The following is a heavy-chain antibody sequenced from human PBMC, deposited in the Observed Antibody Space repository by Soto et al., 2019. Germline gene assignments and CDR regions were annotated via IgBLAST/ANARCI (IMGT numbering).Heavy chain of an antibody. CDR2: ISYDGSNK. J-gene: IGHJ6*02. D-gene: IGHD3-10*01. CDR1: GFTFSTYG. Sequence: LRLSCAASGFTFSTYGMHWVRQAPGKGLEWVALISYDGSNKNYADSVKGRFTISRDNSKNTLYLQMNSLRVEDTAVYYCAKDEVRTPSLYAMDVWGQGTTVTVSS. CDR3: AKDEVRTPSLYAMDV. V-gene: IGHV3-30*18.